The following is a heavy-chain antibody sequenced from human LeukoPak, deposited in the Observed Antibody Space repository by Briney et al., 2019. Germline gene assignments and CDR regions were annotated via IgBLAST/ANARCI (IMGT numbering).Heavy chain of an antibody. Sequence: SGTLSLTCAVSGGSISSSNWWSWVRQPPGKGLEWIGESYHSGSTNYDPSLKSRVTISVDKSKNQFSLKPSSVTAADTAVYYCARVYGSGSYYPFPLGYWGQGTL. V-gene: IGHV4-4*02. CDR1: GGSISSSNW. CDR2: SYHSGST. J-gene: IGHJ4*02. CDR3: ARVYGSGSYYPFPLGY. D-gene: IGHD3-10*01.